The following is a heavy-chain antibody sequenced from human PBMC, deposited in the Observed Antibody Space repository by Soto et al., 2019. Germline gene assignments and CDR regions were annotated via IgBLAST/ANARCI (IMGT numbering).Heavy chain of an antibody. V-gene: IGHV3-9*01. Sequence: VQVVASGGGLVQPGRSLRLSCAVSGFRFEQYVMHWVRQAPGKGLECVSTVSPTGDTVAYADSVEGRFAVSRDNAKKSLYLQMNSLTGDDTALYYCLKDAPNGSIDDWGQGTLVTVSS. J-gene: IGHJ4*02. D-gene: IGHD3-10*01. CDR3: LKDAPNGSIDD. CDR2: VSPTGDTV. CDR1: GFRFEQYV.